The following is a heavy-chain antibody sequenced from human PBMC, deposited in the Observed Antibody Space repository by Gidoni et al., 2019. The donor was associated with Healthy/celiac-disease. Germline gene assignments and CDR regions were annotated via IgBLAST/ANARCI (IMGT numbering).Heavy chain of an antibody. CDR3: AREYYSTVTVPLFDY. V-gene: IGHV1-69*04. CDR2: ITPILGIA. Sequence: QVQLVQSGAEVKKPGSSVKVSCKASGGTFSSYAISWVRQAPGQGLEWMGRITPILGIANYAQKFQGRVTITADKSTSTAYMELSSLRSEDTAVYYCAREYYSTVTVPLFDYWGQGTLVTVSS. D-gene: IGHD4-17*01. J-gene: IGHJ4*02. CDR1: GGTFSSYA.